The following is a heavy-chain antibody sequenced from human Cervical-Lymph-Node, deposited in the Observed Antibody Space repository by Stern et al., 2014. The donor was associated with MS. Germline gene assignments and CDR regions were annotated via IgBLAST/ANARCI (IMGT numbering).Heavy chain of an antibody. J-gene: IGHJ6*02. CDR1: GFTFSDYA. V-gene: IGHV3-23*04. Sequence: EVQLVESGGDLVQPGMSLRLSCAPSGFTFSDYAMSWIRQAPGKGLDWISSISGRGGNTFYADSVKGRFTISRDNSKNTLDLQMNSLRAEDSALYYCTKGFTVTGTGYGVDVWGQGTTVTVSS. CDR2: ISGRGGNT. CDR3: TKGFTVTGTGYGVDV. D-gene: IGHD6-19*01.